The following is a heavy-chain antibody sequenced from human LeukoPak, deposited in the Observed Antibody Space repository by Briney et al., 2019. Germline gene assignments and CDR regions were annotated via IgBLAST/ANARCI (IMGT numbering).Heavy chain of an antibody. CDR3: ARRLDYYDSSGYYQRWFDP. V-gene: IGHV4-4*02. J-gene: IGHJ5*02. CDR1: GGSIISSTW. CDR2: IYHSGST. Sequence: SETLSLTCAVSGGSIISSTWWSWVRQPPGKGLEWIGEIYHSGSTNYNPSLKSRVTISVDKSKNQFSLKLSSVTAADTAVYYCARRLDYYDSSGYYQRWFDPWGQGTLVTVSS. D-gene: IGHD3-22*01.